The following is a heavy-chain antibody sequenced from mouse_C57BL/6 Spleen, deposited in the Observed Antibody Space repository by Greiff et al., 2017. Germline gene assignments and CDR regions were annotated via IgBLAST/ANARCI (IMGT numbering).Heavy chain of an antibody. CDR2: IYPRDGST. Sequence: QVQLQQSDAELVKPGASVKISCKVSGYTFTDHTIHWMKQRPEQGLEWIGYIYPRDGSTKYNEKFKGKATLTADKSSSTAYMQLNSLTSEDSAVYVCARGEDGGYYEVYCDYWGQGTTLTVSS. V-gene: IGHV1-78*01. J-gene: IGHJ2*01. CDR3: ARGEDGGYYEVYCDY. CDR1: GYTFTDHT. D-gene: IGHD2-3*01.